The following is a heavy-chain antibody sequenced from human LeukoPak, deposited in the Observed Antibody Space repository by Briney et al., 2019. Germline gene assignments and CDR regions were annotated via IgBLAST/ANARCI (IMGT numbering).Heavy chain of an antibody. CDR2: INHSGST. CDR3: ARRRRYSSGWPFDY. Sequence: SETLSLTCTVSGGSISSSSYYWDWIRQPPGKGLEWIGEINHSGSTNYNPSLKSRVTISVDTSKNQFSLKLSSVTAADTAVYYCARRRRYSSGWPFDYWGQGTLVTVSS. CDR1: GGSISSSSYY. V-gene: IGHV4-39*07. J-gene: IGHJ4*02. D-gene: IGHD6-19*01.